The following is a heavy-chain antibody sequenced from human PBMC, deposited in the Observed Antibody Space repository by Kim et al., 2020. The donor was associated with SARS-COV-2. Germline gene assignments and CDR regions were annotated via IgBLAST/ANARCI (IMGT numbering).Heavy chain of an antibody. CDR3: ARVGPYYDILTGYYDHYYYGMDV. CDR2: IYYSGST. J-gene: IGHJ6*02. V-gene: IGHV4-59*01. D-gene: IGHD3-9*01. Sequence: SETLSLTCTVSGGSISSYYWSWIRQPPGKGLEWIGYIYYSGSTNYNPSLKSRVTISVDTSKNQFSLKLSSVTAADTAVYYCARVGPYYDILTGYYDHYYYGMDVWGQGTTVTVSS. CDR1: GGSISSYY.